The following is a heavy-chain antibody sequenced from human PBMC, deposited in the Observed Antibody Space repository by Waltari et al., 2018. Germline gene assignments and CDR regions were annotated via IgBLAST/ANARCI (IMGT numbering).Heavy chain of an antibody. D-gene: IGHD5-12*01. V-gene: IGHV4-39*07. CDR3: ARCFSGYDYEAFDY. J-gene: IGHJ4*02. CDR2: IYYSGST. CDR1: GGSISSSSYY. Sequence: QLQLQESGPGLVKPSETLSLTCTVSGGSISSSSYYWGWIRQPPGKGLEWIGSIYYSGSTDYNPSLKSRVTISVDTSKNQFSLKLSSVTAADTAVYYCARCFSGYDYEAFDYWGQGTLVTVSS.